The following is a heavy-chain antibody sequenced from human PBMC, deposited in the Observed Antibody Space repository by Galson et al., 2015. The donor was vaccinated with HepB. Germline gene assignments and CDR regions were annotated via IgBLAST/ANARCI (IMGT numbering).Heavy chain of an antibody. J-gene: IGHJ4*02. Sequence: LRLSCAASGFTFSSYGMHWVRQAPGKGLEWVAVISYDGSNKYYADSVKGRFTISRDNSRNTLYLQMNSLRAEDTAVYYCAKDEGPYYGDYPVDYWGQGTLVTVSS. D-gene: IGHD4-17*01. CDR3: AKDEGPYYGDYPVDY. CDR1: GFTFSSYG. CDR2: ISYDGSNK. V-gene: IGHV3-30*18.